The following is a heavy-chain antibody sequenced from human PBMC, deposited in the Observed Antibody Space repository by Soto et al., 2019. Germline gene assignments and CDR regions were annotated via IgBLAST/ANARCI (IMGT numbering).Heavy chain of an antibody. D-gene: IGHD1-1*01. CDR1: GYTFIDYY. CDR2: INPSGYTS. Sequence: QVQMVQSGAEVKKPGASVKVSCKASGYTFIDYYIHWVRQAPGQGLEWMGIINPSGYTSTLSQRFQGRLTMTSDTSTSTVYMELGSLTPEDTAIYYCARDLHGAFTTMAHWGQGTLVTVSS. V-gene: IGHV1-46*01. J-gene: IGHJ4*02. CDR3: ARDLHGAFTTMAH.